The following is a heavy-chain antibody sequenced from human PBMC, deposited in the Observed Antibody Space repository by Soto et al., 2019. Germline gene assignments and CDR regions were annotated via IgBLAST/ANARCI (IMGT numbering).Heavy chain of an antibody. D-gene: IGHD3-22*01. CDR2: INPSGGST. V-gene: IGHV1-46*01. Sequence: ASVKVSCKASGCTFTSYYMHWVRQAPGQGLEWMGIINPSGGSTSYAQKFQGRVTMTRDTSTSTVYMELSSLRSEDTAVYYCARDLKPPYYYDSSGPLGYWGQGTLVTVSS. J-gene: IGHJ4*02. CDR1: GCTFTSYY. CDR3: ARDLKPPYYYDSSGPLGY.